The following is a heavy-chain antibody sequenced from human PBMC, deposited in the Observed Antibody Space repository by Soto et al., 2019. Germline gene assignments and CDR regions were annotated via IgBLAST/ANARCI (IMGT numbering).Heavy chain of an antibody. D-gene: IGHD6-19*01. J-gene: IGHJ6*02. Sequence: PSETLSLTFTVSGGSISSGDYYWSWIRQPPGKGLEWIGYIYYSGGTYYNPSLKSRVTISVDTSKNQFSLKLSSVTAADTAVYYCASLRRRRGSGWYGSNYYGMDVWGQGTTVTVSS. CDR3: ASLRRRRGSGWYGSNYYGMDV. CDR2: IYYSGGT. V-gene: IGHV4-30-4*01. CDR1: GGSISSGDYY.